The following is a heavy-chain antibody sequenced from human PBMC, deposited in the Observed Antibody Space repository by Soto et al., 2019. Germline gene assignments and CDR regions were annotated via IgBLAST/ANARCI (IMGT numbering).Heavy chain of an antibody. J-gene: IGHJ4*02. Sequence: EVQLLESGGGLVQPGGSLRLSCAASGLTFRAFSMSWVRQPPGKGLEWVSGISGSGGSTYYADSVKGRFTISRDSSSNTLHLQMSSLRAEDTAVYYCAKSRGDSWYLYYYDYWGQGTLVTVSS. CDR1: GLTFRAFS. CDR3: AKSRGDSWYLYYYDY. CDR2: ISGSGGST. V-gene: IGHV3-23*01. D-gene: IGHD5-12*01.